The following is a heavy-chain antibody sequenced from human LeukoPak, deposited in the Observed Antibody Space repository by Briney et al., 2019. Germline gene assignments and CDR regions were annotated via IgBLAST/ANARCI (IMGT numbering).Heavy chain of an antibody. J-gene: IGHJ4*02. CDR3: AKQLQGGLAAGIDY. V-gene: IGHV3-30-3*02. CDR1: GFTFSSYA. CDR2: ISYDGSNK. D-gene: IGHD6-13*01. Sequence: PGGSLRLSCAASGFTFSSYAMHWVRQAPGKGLEWVAVISYDGSNKYYADSVKGRFTISRDNSKNTLYLQMNSLRAEDTAVYYCAKQLQGGLAAGIDYWGQGTLVTVSS.